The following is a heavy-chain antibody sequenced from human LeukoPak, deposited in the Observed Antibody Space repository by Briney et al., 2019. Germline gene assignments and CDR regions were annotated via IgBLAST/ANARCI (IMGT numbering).Heavy chain of an antibody. CDR3: ARGLNRAFDY. V-gene: IGHV3-53*01. CDR1: GFIVSRNF. CDR2: IHGGGAT. D-gene: IGHD1-14*01. J-gene: IGHJ4*02. Sequence: GGSLRLSCAASGFIVSRNFMSWVRQAPGKGLEWVAVIHGGGATYYADSVKGRFTISRDNSKNTVDLHINSLRAEDTAVYYCARGLNRAFDYWGQGTLVTVSS.